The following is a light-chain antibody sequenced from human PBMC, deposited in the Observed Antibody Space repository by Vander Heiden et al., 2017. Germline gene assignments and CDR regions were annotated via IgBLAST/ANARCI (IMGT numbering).Light chain of an antibody. V-gene: IGLV2-8*01. Sequence: SALPQPPSAAGSPGRPVTTSCTGTSSDVVGYNYVSWYQQHQGKAPKLMMYEVSRRPSGGPDRCSGSKSGNTAALTVSGRQAEDEADYYCSSYAGSNKLGVFGGGTKLTVL. CDR3: SSYAGSNKLGV. CDR1: SSDVVGYNY. CDR2: EVS. J-gene: IGLJ2*01.